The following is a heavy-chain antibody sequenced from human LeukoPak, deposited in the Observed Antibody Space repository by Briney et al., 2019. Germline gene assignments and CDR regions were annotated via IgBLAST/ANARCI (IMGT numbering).Heavy chain of an antibody. D-gene: IGHD1-26*01. V-gene: IGHV3-23*01. CDR1: GFTFTTYW. Sequence: GGSLRLSCAASGFTFTTYWMSWVRQAPGKGLEWVSGISGSGGSTNYADSVKGRFTISRDNSKNTLYLQMNSLRAEDTAVYYCAISGGYWAWAHWGQGTLVTVSS. J-gene: IGHJ4*02. CDR2: ISGSGGST. CDR3: AISGGYWAWAH.